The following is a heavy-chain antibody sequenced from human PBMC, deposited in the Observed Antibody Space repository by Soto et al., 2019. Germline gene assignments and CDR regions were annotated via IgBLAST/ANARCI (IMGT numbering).Heavy chain of an antibody. CDR2: ISAYNGNT. V-gene: IGHV1-18*01. J-gene: IGHJ4*02. CDR1: GYTFTSYG. D-gene: IGHD3-22*01. CDR3: AREWPTYYYDSSGPNLDY. Sequence: ASVKVSCKASGYTFTSYGISWVRQAPGQGLEWMGWISAYNGNTNYAQKLQGRVTMTTDTSTSTAYMELRSLRSDDTAVYYCAREWPTYYYDSSGPNLDYWGQGTLVTVSS.